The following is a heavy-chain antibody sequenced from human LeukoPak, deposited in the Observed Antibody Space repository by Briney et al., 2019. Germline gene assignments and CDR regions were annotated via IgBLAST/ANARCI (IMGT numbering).Heavy chain of an antibody. CDR3: ARDPPGAVIDY. V-gene: IGHV3-21*01. Sequence: GGSLRLSCAASGFTFSSYSMNWVRQAPGKGLEWVSSISSSSSYIYYADSVKGRFTISRDNAKNSLYLQMNSLRAEDTAVYYCARDPPGAVIDYWGQGTLVTVSS. CDR1: GFTFSSYS. J-gene: IGHJ4*02. CDR2: ISSSSSYI. D-gene: IGHD6-19*01.